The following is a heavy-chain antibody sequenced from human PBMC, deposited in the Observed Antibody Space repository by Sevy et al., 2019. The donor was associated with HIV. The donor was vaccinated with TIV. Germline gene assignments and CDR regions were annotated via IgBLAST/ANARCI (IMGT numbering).Heavy chain of an antibody. CDR3: ARPFYYDSRRGRAFDI. CDR2: IYPGDSDI. CDR1: GYTFTSYW. V-gene: IGHV5-51*01. J-gene: IGHJ3*02. Sequence: GESLKISCKGSGYTFTSYWIGWVRQVPGKGLEWMGMIYPGDSDIRYSPSFQGQVTISVDTSISTAYLQWSSLKASDTAVYYCARPFYYDSRRGRAFDIWGQGTRVTVSS. D-gene: IGHD3-16*01.